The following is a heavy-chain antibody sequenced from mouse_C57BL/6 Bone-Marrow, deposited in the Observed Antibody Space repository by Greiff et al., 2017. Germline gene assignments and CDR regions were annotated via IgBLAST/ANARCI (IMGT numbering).Heavy chain of an antibody. CDR1: GFNIKDDY. Sequence: VQLQQSGAELVRPGASVKLSCTASGFNIKDDYMHWVKQRPEQGLEWIGWIDPENGDTEYASKFQGKATITADTSSNTAYLQLSSLTSEDTAVYYCTTSWALNFDYWGQGTTLTVSS. V-gene: IGHV14-4*01. D-gene: IGHD4-1*01. CDR3: TTSWALNFDY. CDR2: IDPENGDT. J-gene: IGHJ2*01.